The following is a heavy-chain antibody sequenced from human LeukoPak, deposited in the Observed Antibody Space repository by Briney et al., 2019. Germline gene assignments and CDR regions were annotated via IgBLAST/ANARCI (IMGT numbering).Heavy chain of an antibody. CDR3: ARASAWDIKDY. CDR1: GFTFSTYA. J-gene: IGHJ4*02. V-gene: IGHV3-64*01. D-gene: IGHD1-26*01. CDR2: ISSYGDIT. Sequence: GGSLRLSCAASGFTFSTYAMQWVRQAPGKGLEYVSAISSYGDITSYANSVKGRFAISRDNSKNTLYLQMGSLRTEDMAVYYCARASAWDIKDYWGQGTMVTVSS.